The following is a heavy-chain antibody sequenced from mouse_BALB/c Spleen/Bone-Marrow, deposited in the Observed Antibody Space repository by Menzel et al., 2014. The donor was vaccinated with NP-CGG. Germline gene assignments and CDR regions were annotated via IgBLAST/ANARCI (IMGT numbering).Heavy chain of an antibody. CDR1: GYVFTDYW. CDR3: ARFATGSFAY. V-gene: IGHV1-80*01. J-gene: IGHJ3*01. CDR2: IFPVNADT. D-gene: IGHD1-1*01. Sequence: VQLQQSGAELVRPGSSVKISCKASGYVFTDYWMNWLRQRPGQGLEWIGQIFPVNADTNYKANFKDKVTLTADKSSTTAYMQLNSLTSEDSAVYFCARFATGSFAYWCQGTLVTVSA.